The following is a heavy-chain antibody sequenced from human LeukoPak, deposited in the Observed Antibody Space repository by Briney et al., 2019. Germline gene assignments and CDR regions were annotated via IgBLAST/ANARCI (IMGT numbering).Heavy chain of an antibody. CDR3: ARDPVATIQRSLNNYYYYYMDV. J-gene: IGHJ6*03. V-gene: IGHV1-69*13. CDR1: GGTFSSYA. D-gene: IGHD5-12*01. CDR2: IIPIFGTA. Sequence: SVKVSCKASGGTFSSYAISWVRQAPGQGLEWMGGIIPIFGTANYAQKFQGRVTITADESTSTAYMELSSLRSEDTAVYYCARDPVATIQRSLNNYYYYYMDVWGKGTTVTVSS.